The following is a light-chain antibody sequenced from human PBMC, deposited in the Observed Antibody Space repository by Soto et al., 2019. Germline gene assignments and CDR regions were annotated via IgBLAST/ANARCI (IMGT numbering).Light chain of an antibody. J-gene: IGKJ1*01. Sequence: EIVLTQSPGTLSLSPGERATLSCRASQSVSSSYLAWYQQKPGQAPRLLIYGASSSATGIPDRFSGSGSGTDFTLTISRLEPDDFAVYYCQQYGSAWTVGQGTKVEIK. CDR2: GAS. CDR3: QQYGSAWT. V-gene: IGKV3-20*01. CDR1: QSVSSSY.